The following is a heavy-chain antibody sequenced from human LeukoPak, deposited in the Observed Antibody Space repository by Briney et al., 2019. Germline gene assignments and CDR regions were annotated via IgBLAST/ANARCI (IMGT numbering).Heavy chain of an antibody. D-gene: IGHD2-2*01. Sequence: SETLSLTCAVYGGSLSGYYWSWIRQPPGKGLEWIGEINHSGSTNYNPSLKSRVTISVDTSKNQFSLKLSSVTAADTAVYYCARGGIVVVPAAISYFDYWGQGTLVTVSS. CDR2: INHSGST. CDR1: GGSLSGYY. CDR3: ARGGIVVVPAAISYFDY. J-gene: IGHJ4*02. V-gene: IGHV4-34*01.